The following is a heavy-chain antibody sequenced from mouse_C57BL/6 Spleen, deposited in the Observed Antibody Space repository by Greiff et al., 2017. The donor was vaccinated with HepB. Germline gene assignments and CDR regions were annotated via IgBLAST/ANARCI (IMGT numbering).Heavy chain of an antibody. CDR3: ARWSTVDPYAMDY. D-gene: IGHD1-1*01. CDR2: INPSSGYT. J-gene: IGHJ4*01. Sequence: VQRVESGAELARPGASVKMSCKASGYTFTSYTMHWVKQRPGQGLEWIGYINPSSGYTKYNQKFKDKATLTADKSSSTAYMQLSSLTSEDSAVYYCARWSTVDPYAMDYWGQGTSVTVSS. CDR1: GYTFTSYT. V-gene: IGHV1-4*01.